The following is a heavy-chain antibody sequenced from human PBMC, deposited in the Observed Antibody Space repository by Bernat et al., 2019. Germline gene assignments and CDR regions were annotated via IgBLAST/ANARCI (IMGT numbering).Heavy chain of an antibody. V-gene: IGHV3-21*01. CDR2: ISSSSSHK. J-gene: IGHJ4*02. CDR3: AREVAKDIVVVVGATGLDY. CDR1: GFTFSDYN. Sequence: EVQLVESGGVLVQPGGSLRLSCAASGFTFSDYNMNWVRQAPGKGLEWVSSISSSSSHKYYADSVKGRFTISRDNAKNSLYLQMNSLRAEDTAVYHCAREVAKDIVVVVGATGLDYWGQGTLVTVSP. D-gene: IGHD2-15*01.